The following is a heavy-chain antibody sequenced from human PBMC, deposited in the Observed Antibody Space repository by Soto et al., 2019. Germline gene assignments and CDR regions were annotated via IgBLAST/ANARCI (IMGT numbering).Heavy chain of an antibody. V-gene: IGHV4-30-4*01. CDR1: GGSISSGDYY. CDR2: IYYSGST. D-gene: IGHD2-21*01. Sequence: SETLSLTCTVSGGSISSGDYYWSWIRQPPGKGLEWIGYIYYSGSTYYNPSLKSRVTISVDTSKNQFSLKLSSVTAADTAVYYCARLGAYYQSLDPWGPGTLVTV. CDR3: ARLGAYYQSLDP. J-gene: IGHJ5*02.